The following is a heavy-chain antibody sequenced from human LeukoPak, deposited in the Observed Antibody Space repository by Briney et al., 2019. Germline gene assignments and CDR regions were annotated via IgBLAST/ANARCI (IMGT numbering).Heavy chain of an antibody. CDR2: ISAYNGNT. D-gene: IGHD3-10*01. CDR1: GYTFFSYN. J-gene: IGHJ4*02. CDR3: ARVGMTEDFDY. Sequence: ASVKVSCKASGYTFFSYNINWVRQAPGQGLEWMGWISAYNGNTDHAQKFQGRVTMTTDTSTNTAYMELRSLRSDDTAVYYCARVGMTEDFDYWGQGTLVTVSS. V-gene: IGHV1-18*01.